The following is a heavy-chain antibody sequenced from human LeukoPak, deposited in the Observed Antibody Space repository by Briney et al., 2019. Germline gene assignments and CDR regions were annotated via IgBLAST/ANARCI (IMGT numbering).Heavy chain of an antibody. CDR2: IYYSGST. Sequence: SQTLSLTCTVSGGSISSGGYYWSWIRQHPGKGLEWIGYIYYSGSTYYNPSLKSRVTTSVDTSKNQFSLKLSSVTAADTAVYYCARAPRYCSSTSCYGKNFDYWGQGTLVTVSS. CDR1: GGSISSGGYY. D-gene: IGHD2-2*01. J-gene: IGHJ4*02. CDR3: ARAPRYCSSTSCYGKNFDY. V-gene: IGHV4-31*03.